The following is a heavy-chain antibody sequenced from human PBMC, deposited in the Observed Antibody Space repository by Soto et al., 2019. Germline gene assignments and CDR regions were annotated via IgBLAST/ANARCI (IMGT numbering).Heavy chain of an antibody. CDR2: ISAHNGYT. D-gene: IGHD1-26*01. CDR1: GYTFTSYG. CDR3: ARDRGSYALDY. J-gene: IGHJ4*02. Sequence: QVQLVQSGAEVKKPGASVKVSCKASGYTFTSYGITWVRQAPGQGLEWMGWISAHNGYTNYAQKLQGRVTMTTDTITTTADLELRSFSSDDTAEYYCARDRGSYALDYWGRLTPVT. V-gene: IGHV1-18*01.